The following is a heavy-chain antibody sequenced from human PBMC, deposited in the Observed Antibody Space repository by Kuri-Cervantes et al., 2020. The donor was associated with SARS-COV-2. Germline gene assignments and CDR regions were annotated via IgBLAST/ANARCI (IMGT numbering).Heavy chain of an antibody. Sequence: GESLKISCAASGFTFSSYAMHWVRQAPGKGLERVAVISYDGSNKYYADSVKGRFTISRGNSKNTLYLQMNSLRAEDTAVYYCARVNDVIAARLHDAFDIWGQGTMVTVSS. J-gene: IGHJ3*02. CDR3: ARVNDVIAARLHDAFDI. CDR1: GFTFSSYA. V-gene: IGHV3-30-3*01. D-gene: IGHD6-6*01. CDR2: ISYDGSNK.